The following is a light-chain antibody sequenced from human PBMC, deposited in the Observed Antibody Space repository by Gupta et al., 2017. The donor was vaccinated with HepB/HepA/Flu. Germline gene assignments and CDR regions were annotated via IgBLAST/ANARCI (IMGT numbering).Light chain of an antibody. V-gene: IGLV7-46*01. Sequence: QAVVTQEPSLTVSPGGTVTLTCGSSTGAVTSGHFAYWFQQRRGQAPRTLIYDTNNKHSWTPARFSGSLLGGKAALTLSGAQAEDEAEYYCLLSNSGTWVFGGGTKLTVL. CDR2: DTN. CDR1: TGAVTSGHF. CDR3: LLSNSGTWV. J-gene: IGLJ3*02.